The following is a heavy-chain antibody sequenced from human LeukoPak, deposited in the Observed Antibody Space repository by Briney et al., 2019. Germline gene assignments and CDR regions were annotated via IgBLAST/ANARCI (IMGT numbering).Heavy chain of an antibody. CDR1: GFTFSSYA. CDR2: ISGSGGST. D-gene: IGHD3-3*02. CDR3: AIDEAFDYRHEDY. J-gene: IGHJ4*02. Sequence: GGSLRLSCAASGFTFSSYAMSWVRQAPGKGLEWVSAISGSGGSTYYADSVKGRFTISRDNSKNTVYLQMNSLRAEDTAVYYCAIDEAFDYRHEDYWGQGTLVTVSS. V-gene: IGHV3-23*01.